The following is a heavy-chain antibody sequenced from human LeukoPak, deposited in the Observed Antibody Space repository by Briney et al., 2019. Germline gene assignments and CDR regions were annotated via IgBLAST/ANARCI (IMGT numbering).Heavy chain of an antibody. CDR3: ARDLAAAGTGDY. D-gene: IGHD6-13*01. Sequence: ASVKVSCKASGYTFTSYAMHWVRQAPGQRLEWMGWISAGNGNTKYSQKFQGRVTTTRDTSASTAYMELSSLRSEDTAVYYCARDLAAAGTGDYWGQGTLVTVSS. J-gene: IGHJ4*02. CDR1: GYTFTSYA. CDR2: ISAGNGNT. V-gene: IGHV1-3*01.